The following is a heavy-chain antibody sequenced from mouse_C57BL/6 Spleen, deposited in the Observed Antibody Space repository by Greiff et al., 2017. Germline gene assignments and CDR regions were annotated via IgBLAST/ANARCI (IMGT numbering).Heavy chain of an antibody. CDR3: ARFETTVEVDY. CDR1: GYTFTSYW. Sequence: QVQLQQPGAELVKPGASVKLSCKASGYTFTSYWMQWVKQRPGQGLEWIGEIDPSDSYTNYNQKFKGKATMTVDTSSSTAYMQLSSLTSEDSAVYYSARFETTVEVDYWGQSTTLSVSS. D-gene: IGHD1-1*01. CDR2: IDPSDSYT. J-gene: IGHJ2*01. V-gene: IGHV1-50*01.